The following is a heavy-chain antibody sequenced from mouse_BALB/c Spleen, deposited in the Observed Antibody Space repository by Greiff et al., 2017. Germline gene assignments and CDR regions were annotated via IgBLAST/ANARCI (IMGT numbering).Heavy chain of an antibody. D-gene: IGHD2-2*01. Sequence: VQLQESGPQLVRPGASVKISCKASGYSFTSYWMHWVKQRPGQGLEWIGMIDPSDSETRLNQKFKDKATLTVDKSSSTAYMQLSSPTSEDSAVYYCARSEIYYGYEGFAYWGQGTLVTVSA. V-gene: IGHV1S126*01. J-gene: IGHJ3*01. CDR3: ARSEIYYGYEGFAY. CDR2: IDPSDSET. CDR1: GYSFTSYW.